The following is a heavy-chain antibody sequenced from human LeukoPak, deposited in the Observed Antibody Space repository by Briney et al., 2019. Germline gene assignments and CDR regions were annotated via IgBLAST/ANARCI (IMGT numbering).Heavy chain of an antibody. CDR3: ARDPGGYDPYYFDY. CDR2: IYSGGST. CDR1: GFTVSSNY. J-gene: IGHJ4*02. Sequence: PGGSLRLSCAASGFTVSSNYMSWVRQAPGKGLEWVSVIYSGGSTYYADSVKGRFTISRGNSKNTLYLQMNSLRAEDTAVYYCARDPGGYDPYYFDYWGQGTLVTVSS. D-gene: IGHD5-12*01. V-gene: IGHV3-66*01.